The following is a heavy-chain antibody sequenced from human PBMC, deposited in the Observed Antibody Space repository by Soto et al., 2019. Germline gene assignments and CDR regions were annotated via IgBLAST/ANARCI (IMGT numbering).Heavy chain of an antibody. V-gene: IGHV3-23*01. D-gene: IGHD3-10*01. CDR1: GFIFNNFA. J-gene: IGHJ3*02. CDR2: ISGSGSKT. CDR3: AREYFVRTVVRTDGFDI. Sequence: GGSLRLSCAASGFIFNNFAMTWVRQAPGKGLEWVSSISGSGSKTYYADSARGRFTISRDNYKNTLYLEIHSLRVEDTALYYCAREYFVRTVVRTDGFDIWGQGTMVTVSS.